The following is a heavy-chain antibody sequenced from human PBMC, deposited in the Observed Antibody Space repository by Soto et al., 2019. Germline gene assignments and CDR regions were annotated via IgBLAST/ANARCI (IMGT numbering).Heavy chain of an antibody. CDR3: ARDGPTPYSSSPSDAFEI. Sequence: GASVKVSCKASGYTFTSYYMHWVRQAPGQGLEWMGIINPSGGSTSYAQKFQGRVTMTRDTSTSTVYMELSSLRSEDTAVYYCARDGPTPYSSSPSDAFEIWGQGTMVTVSS. V-gene: IGHV1-46*03. CDR2: INPSGGST. J-gene: IGHJ3*02. D-gene: IGHD6-13*01. CDR1: GYTFTSYY.